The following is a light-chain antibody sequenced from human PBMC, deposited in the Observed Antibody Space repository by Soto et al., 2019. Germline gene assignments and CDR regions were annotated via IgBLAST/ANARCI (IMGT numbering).Light chain of an antibody. V-gene: IGKV3-11*01. CDR3: QQRHMWPIT. J-gene: IGKJ5*01. CDR2: DAY. CDR1: QSFRGL. Sequence: EVVLTQSPVTLSLSPGERATLSCRASQSFRGLLAWYQQKPGQAPRLLIYDAYNRATGIPPRFSGSGYGTDFTLTISSLEHEDSAVYYCQQRHMWPITFGQGTRLEIK.